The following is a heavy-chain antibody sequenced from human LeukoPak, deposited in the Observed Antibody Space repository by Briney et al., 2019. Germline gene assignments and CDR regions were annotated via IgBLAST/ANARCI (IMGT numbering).Heavy chain of an antibody. V-gene: IGHV3-30-3*02. Sequence: GGSLRLSCAASGFTFSSYGMHWVRQAPGKGLEWVAVISYDGSNKYYADSVKGRFTISRDNSKNTLYLQMNSLRAEDTAVYYCAKYSGSSFDYWGQGTLVTVSS. CDR1: GFTFSSYG. J-gene: IGHJ4*02. D-gene: IGHD1-26*01. CDR3: AKYSGSSFDY. CDR2: ISYDGSNK.